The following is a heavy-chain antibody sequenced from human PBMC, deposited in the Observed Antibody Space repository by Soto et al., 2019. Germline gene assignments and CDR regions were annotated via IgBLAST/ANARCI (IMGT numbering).Heavy chain of an antibody. D-gene: IGHD6-19*01. CDR2: IYYSGST. CDR1: GGSISSSSYY. V-gene: IGHV4-39*01. J-gene: IGHJ4*02. Sequence: PSETLSLTCTVSGGSISSSSYYWGWIRQPPGKGLEWIGSIYYSGSTYYNPSLKSRVTISVDTSKNQFSLKLSSVTAADTAVYYCARLQWLGPGDYWGQGTLVTVSS. CDR3: ARLQWLGPGDY.